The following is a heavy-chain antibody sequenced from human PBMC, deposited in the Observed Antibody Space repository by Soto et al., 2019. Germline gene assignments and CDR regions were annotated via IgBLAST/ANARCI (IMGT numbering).Heavy chain of an antibody. J-gene: IGHJ6*03. CDR3: ARRQRFLEWLRGYYYYYMDV. D-gene: IGHD3-3*01. CDR2: IWYDGSNK. CDR1: GFTFSSYG. Sequence: GGSLRLSCAASGFTFSSYGMHWVRQAPGKGLEWVAVIWYDGSNKYYADSVKGRFTISRDNSKNTLYLQMNSLRAEDTAVYYCARRQRFLEWLRGYYYYYMDVWGKGTTVTVSS. V-gene: IGHV3-33*01.